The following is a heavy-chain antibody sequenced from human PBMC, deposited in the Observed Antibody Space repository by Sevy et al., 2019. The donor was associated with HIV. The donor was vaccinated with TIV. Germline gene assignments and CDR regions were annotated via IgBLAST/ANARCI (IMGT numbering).Heavy chain of an antibody. V-gene: IGHV4-61*02. CDR1: GGSISSGSYY. Sequence: SETLSLTCTVSGGSISSGSYYWSWIRQPAGKGLEWIGRIYTSWSTNYHPSLKSRVTISVDTSKNQFSLKLSSVTAADTAVYYCARDTEGSMVRGVTNAFDIWGQGTMVTVS. D-gene: IGHD3-10*01. CDR3: ARDTEGSMVRGVTNAFDI. J-gene: IGHJ3*02. CDR2: IYTSWST.